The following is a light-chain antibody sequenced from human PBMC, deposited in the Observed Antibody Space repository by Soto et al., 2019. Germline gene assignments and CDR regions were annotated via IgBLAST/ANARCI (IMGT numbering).Light chain of an antibody. CDR2: GAS. CDR1: QSVSSN. CDR3: QQYNDWPPKIA. V-gene: IGKV3-15*01. Sequence: EIVMTHSPATLSVSPWERATLSWSASQSVSSNLAWYQQKPGQAPRLLIYGASTRATGIPARFSGSGSGTEFTLTISSLQSEDFAVYYCQQYNDWPPKIALGQGTRLEIK. J-gene: IGKJ5*01.